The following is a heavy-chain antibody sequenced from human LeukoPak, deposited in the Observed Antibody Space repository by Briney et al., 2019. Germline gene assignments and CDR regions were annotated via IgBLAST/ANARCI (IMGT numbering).Heavy chain of an antibody. J-gene: IGHJ3*02. Sequence: PGGSLRLSCAASGFTFSSYAMSWVRQAPGKGLEWVSAISGSGGSTYYADSVEGRFTISRDNSKNTLYLQMNSLRAEDTAVYYCARVNGDIDAFDIWGQGTMVTVSS. CDR1: GFTFSSYA. CDR3: ARVNGDIDAFDI. D-gene: IGHD4-17*01. CDR2: ISGSGGST. V-gene: IGHV3-23*01.